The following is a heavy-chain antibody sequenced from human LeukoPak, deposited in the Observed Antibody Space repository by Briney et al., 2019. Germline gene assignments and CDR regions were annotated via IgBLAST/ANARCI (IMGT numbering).Heavy chain of an antibody. Sequence: SSETLSLTCAVYGGSFSGYYWSWIRQPPGKGLEWIGEINHSGSTNYNPSLKSRVTISVGTSKNQFSLKLSSVTAADTAVYYCASRYYDFWSGYLIDYWGQGTLVTVSS. CDR3: ASRYYDFWSGYLIDY. V-gene: IGHV4-34*01. CDR2: INHSGST. D-gene: IGHD3-3*01. CDR1: GGSFSGYY. J-gene: IGHJ4*02.